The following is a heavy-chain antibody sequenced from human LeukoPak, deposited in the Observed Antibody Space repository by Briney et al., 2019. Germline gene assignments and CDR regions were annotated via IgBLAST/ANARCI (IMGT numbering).Heavy chain of an antibody. CDR3: ACGYSYVEMY. CDR2: ISSEGSNE. Sequence: GGSLRLSCAASGCTFSSYAMHGVRQARGKGLEGVALISSEGSNEFYGDCVKGRFTISRDNSKNTLYLQMNSLRAEDTAVYYCACGYSYVEMYWGQGTLVTVSS. V-gene: IGHV3-30*03. J-gene: IGHJ4*02. D-gene: IGHD5-18*01. CDR1: GCTFSSYA.